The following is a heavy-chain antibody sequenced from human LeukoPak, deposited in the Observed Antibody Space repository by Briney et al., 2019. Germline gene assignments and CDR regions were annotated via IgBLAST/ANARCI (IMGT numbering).Heavy chain of an antibody. V-gene: IGHV1-8*01. J-gene: IGHJ5*02. CDR1: GYTFTSYD. CDR2: MNPNSGNT. Sequence: ASVKVSCKASGYTFTSYDINWVRQATGQGLEWMGWMNPNSGNTGYAQKFQGRVTMTRNTSISTAYMELSSLRSEDTAVYYCARGAYTPRQEYCSSTSCYTDNWFDPWGRGTLVTVSS. CDR3: ARGAYTPRQEYCSSTSCYTDNWFDP. D-gene: IGHD2-2*02.